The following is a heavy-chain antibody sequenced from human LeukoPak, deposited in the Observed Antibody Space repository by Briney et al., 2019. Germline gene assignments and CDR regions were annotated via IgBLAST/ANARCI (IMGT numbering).Heavy chain of an antibody. V-gene: IGHV3-23*01. Sequence: GGSLRLSCAASGFTFSSYAMSWVRQAPGKGLEWVSAISGSGGSTYYADSVKGRFTISRDNSKNTLYLQMNSLRAEDTAVYYCASPLLVVPAVIGQYCTNGVCRRDYWGQGTLVTVSS. CDR3: ASPLLVVPAVIGQYCTNGVCRRDY. J-gene: IGHJ4*02. D-gene: IGHD2-8*01. CDR1: GFTFSSYA. CDR2: ISGSGGST.